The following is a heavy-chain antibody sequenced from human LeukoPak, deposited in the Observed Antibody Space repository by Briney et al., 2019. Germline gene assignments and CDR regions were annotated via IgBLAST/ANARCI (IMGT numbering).Heavy chain of an antibody. J-gene: IGHJ4*02. CDR3: ALRASGVTTGGVFDY. CDR1: GYTFTGYY. Sequence: ASVKVSCKASGYTFTGYYMHWVRQAPGQGLEWMGWINPNSGGTNYAQKFQGRVTMTRDTSISTAYTELSRLRSDDTAVYYCALRASGVTTGGVFDYWGQGTLVTVSS. D-gene: IGHD4-17*01. CDR2: INPNSGGT. V-gene: IGHV1-2*02.